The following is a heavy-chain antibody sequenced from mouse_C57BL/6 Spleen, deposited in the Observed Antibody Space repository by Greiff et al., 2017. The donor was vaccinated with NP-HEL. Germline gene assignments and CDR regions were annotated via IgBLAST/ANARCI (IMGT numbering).Heavy chain of an antibody. Sequence: VQRVESGPELVKPGASVKISCKASGYAFSSSWMNWVKQRPGKGLEWIGRLYPGDGDTNYNGKFKGKATLTADKSSSTAYMQLSSLTSEDSAVYFCARLIITTVVGGAMDYWGQGTSVTVSS. CDR1: GYAFSSSW. V-gene: IGHV1-82*01. D-gene: IGHD1-1*01. CDR2: LYPGDGDT. J-gene: IGHJ4*01. CDR3: ARLIITTVVGGAMDY.